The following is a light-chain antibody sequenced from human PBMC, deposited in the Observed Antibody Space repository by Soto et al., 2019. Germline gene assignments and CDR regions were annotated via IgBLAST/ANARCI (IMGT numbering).Light chain of an antibody. CDR1: QTISSW. Sequence: DIQMTQSPSTLSGSVGDRVTITCRASQTISSWLAWYQQKPGKAPKLLIYKASTLKSGVPSRFSGSGSGTEFTLTISSLQPDDFATYYCQQYNSYSQFTFGQGTRLEI. CDR2: KAS. J-gene: IGKJ5*01. V-gene: IGKV1-5*03. CDR3: QQYNSYSQFT.